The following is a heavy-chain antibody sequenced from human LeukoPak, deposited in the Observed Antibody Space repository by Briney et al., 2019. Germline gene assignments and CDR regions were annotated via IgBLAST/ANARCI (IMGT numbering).Heavy chain of an antibody. J-gene: IGHJ4*02. CDR3: ARGLHGKLGIEDY. Sequence: ASAKVSCKTSGYTFTSYAMHWVRQAPGQRLEWMGWINGGNGNTKYSEKFQGRVTMTRDTSTSTVYMELRSLRSDDTAVYYCARGLHGKLGIEDYWGQGTLVTVSS. V-gene: IGHV1-3*01. CDR2: INGGNGNT. D-gene: IGHD7-27*01. CDR1: GYTFTSYA.